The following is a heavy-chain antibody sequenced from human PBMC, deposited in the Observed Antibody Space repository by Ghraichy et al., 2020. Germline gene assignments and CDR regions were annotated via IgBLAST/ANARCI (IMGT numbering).Heavy chain of an antibody. Sequence: ASVKVSCKASENTVSDFYVHWVRQAAGQGLEWMGIINTRGSATSYAQRLQGRVTMTWDTSTRTVYMELSTLRSEDTAVYYCARWETPSTGYSSRYHDFERWGQGTMVTVSS. CDR2: INTRGSAT. CDR3: ARWETPSTGYSSRYHDFER. D-gene: IGHD6-13*01. CDR1: ENTVSDFY. V-gene: IGHV1-46*01. J-gene: IGHJ3*01.